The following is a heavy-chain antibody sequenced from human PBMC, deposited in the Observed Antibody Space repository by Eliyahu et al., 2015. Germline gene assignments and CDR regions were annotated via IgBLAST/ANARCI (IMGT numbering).Heavy chain of an antibody. V-gene: IGHV3-33*01. CDR1: XFXPSTHG. CDR2: IWFDGINK. Sequence: QVEMVESGGGVVQPGRSLRLSCATSXFXPSTHGMXWVRQAPGKGLEWVAVIWFDGINKYYADSVKGRFTISRDSSKNTLYLQMNSLRAEDTAIYYCARVPLGAYGMRYMDVWGKGTTVTVSS. D-gene: IGHD1-26*01. CDR3: ARVPLGAYGMRYMDV. J-gene: IGHJ6*03.